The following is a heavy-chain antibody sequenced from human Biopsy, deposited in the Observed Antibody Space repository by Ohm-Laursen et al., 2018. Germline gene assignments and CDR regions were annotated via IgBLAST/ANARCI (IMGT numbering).Heavy chain of an antibody. CDR2: INHSGRT. CDR3: ARATNSTGWPYYYFYGMDV. J-gene: IGHJ6*02. V-gene: IGHV4-34*01. D-gene: IGHD2/OR15-2a*01. CDR1: GESFNGYY. Sequence: SETLSLTCAVYGESFNGYYWSWIRQTPGKGLEWIGEINHSGRTNYNPSLKSRVTISVDTPKNQFSLRLNSVTAADTAVYYCARATNSTGWPYYYFYGMDVWGQGTTVTVSS.